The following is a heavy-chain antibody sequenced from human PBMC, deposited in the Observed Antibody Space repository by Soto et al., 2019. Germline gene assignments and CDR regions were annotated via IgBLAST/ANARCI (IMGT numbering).Heavy chain of an antibody. V-gene: IGHV3-74*01. CDR1: GFTFSRFW. D-gene: IGHD6-13*01. Sequence: GGSLRLSCAASGFTFSRFWMHWVRQAPGKGLVWVSRINTDGSSTTYADYGKGRFTISRDNAKNTLYLQMDSLRAEDTGVCYCTRDPGAYSSTWSFYFDSWGQGTRVTVSS. J-gene: IGHJ4*02. CDR3: TRDPGAYSSTWSFYFDS. CDR2: INTDGSST.